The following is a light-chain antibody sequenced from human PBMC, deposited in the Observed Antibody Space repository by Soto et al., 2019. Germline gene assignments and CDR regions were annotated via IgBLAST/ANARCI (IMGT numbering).Light chain of an antibody. Sequence: EIVMGQYPATLSLSHGARATVSCRASQSIRSDLAWYQQKPGQAPRLLIYGAFLRATGIPARFSGSGSGTEFTLTISSLQSEDFAVYYCQQYNNGPPITFGQGTRLEI. CDR2: GAF. V-gene: IGKV3-15*01. CDR3: QQYNNGPPIT. J-gene: IGKJ5*01. CDR1: QSIRSD.